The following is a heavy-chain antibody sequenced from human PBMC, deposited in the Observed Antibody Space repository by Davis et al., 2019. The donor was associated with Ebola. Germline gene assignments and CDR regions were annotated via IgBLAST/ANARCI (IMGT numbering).Heavy chain of an antibody. CDR2: ISSSGTNT. Sequence: GESLKISCAVSGFTFSTYAMSWVRQAPGKGLEWVSSISSSGTNTYYPDSVKGRFTISRDNSKNTLSLQMNSLRDEDTAVYYCADQKNYASDIWGQGTMVTVSS. V-gene: IGHV3-23*01. CDR1: GFTFSTYA. CDR3: ADQKNYASDI. J-gene: IGHJ3*02.